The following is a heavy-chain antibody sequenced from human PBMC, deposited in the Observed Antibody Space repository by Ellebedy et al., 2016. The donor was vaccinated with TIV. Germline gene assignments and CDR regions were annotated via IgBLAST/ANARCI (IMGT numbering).Heavy chain of an antibody. V-gene: IGHV3-48*01. Sequence: GESLKISCAASGFTFSSYNMNWVRQAPGKGLEWVSYISSVLTIYYADSVKGRFTISRDNAKNTVYLQMNSLRLEDTAVYYCVRGWYSSGHCDVFAMWGQGTIVTVSS. CDR3: VRGWYSSGHCDVFAM. D-gene: IGHD6-19*01. J-gene: IGHJ3*02. CDR2: ISSVLTI. CDR1: GFTFSSYN.